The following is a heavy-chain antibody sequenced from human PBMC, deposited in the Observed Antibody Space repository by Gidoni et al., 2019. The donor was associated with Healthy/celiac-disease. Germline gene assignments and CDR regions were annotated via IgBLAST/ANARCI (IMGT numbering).Heavy chain of an antibody. Sequence: QVQRVESGGGVVQPGRSLRLSCAASGFTFSSYGMHWVRQAPGKGREWVAVISYDGSNKYYADSVKGRFTISRDNSKNTLYLQMNSLRAEDTAVYYCAKDWDIAAAGTVDYWGQGTLVTVSS. CDR2: ISYDGSNK. J-gene: IGHJ4*02. D-gene: IGHD6-13*01. CDR1: GFTFSSYG. CDR3: AKDWDIAAAGTVDY. V-gene: IGHV3-30*18.